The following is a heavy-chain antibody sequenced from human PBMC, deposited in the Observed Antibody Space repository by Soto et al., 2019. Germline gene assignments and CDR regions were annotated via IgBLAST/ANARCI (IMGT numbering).Heavy chain of an antibody. J-gene: IGHJ4*02. CDR2: VSYDGSNE. V-gene: IGHV3-30*03. CDR3: AMPTGYNRGWFAIFDY. D-gene: IGHD6-19*01. CDR1: GFTFSNYA. Sequence: QVQLVESGGGVVQPGRSLRLSCAASGFTFSNYAMHWVRLAPGKGLEWVAVVSYDGSNEDFADSVNGRFTISRDNSKNTLNLQMNSLRADDTAVYYCAMPTGYNRGWFAIFDYWGQGTLVTVSS.